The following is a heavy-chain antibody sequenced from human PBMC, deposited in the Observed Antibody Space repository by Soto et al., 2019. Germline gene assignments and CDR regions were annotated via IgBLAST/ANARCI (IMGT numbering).Heavy chain of an antibody. Sequence: EVQLVESGGGLIQPGGSLRLSCAASGFTVSSNYMSWVRQAPGKGLEWVSVIYSGGSTYYADFVKGRFIISRDNSKNTLYLQMNSLRAEDTAVYYCARDALSGYCSDDGCYAHWGQGTLVTVSS. CDR3: ARDALSGYCSDDGCYAH. CDR1: GFTVSSNY. CDR2: IYSGGST. J-gene: IGHJ1*01. D-gene: IGHD2-15*01. V-gene: IGHV3-53*01.